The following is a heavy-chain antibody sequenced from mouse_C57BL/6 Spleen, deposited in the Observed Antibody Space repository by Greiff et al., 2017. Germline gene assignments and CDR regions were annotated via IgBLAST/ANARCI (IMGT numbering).Heavy chain of an antibody. J-gene: IGHJ2*01. CDR1: GYTFTSYN. CDR3: ARENSNYVGYYFGY. CDR2: IYPGNGDT. D-gene: IGHD2-5*01. Sequence: QVQLKQSGAELVRPGASVKMSCKASGYTFTSYNMHWVKQTPRQGLEWIGAIYPGNGDTSYTQKFKGKATLTVDKSSSTAYMQLRSLTSGDSAVYFCARENSNYVGYYFGYWGQGTTLTVSS. V-gene: IGHV1-12*01.